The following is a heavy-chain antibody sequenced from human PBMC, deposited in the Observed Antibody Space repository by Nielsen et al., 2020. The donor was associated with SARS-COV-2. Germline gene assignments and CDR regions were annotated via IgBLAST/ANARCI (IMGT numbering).Heavy chain of an antibody. V-gene: IGHV3-30*04. J-gene: IGHJ4*02. CDR3: ARDRWGLYYYDSSGYYSY. Sequence: GESLKISCAASGFTFSSYAMHWVRQTPGKGLEWVAIISYDGSYMYYIDSVKGRFIISRDNSKSTLYLQMNSLRAEDTAVYYCARDRWGLYYYDSSGYYSYWGQGTLVTVSS. D-gene: IGHD3-22*01. CDR1: GFTFSSYA. CDR2: ISYDGSYM.